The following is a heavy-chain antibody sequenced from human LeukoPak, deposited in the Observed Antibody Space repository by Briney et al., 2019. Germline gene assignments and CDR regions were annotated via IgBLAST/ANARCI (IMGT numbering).Heavy chain of an antibody. V-gene: IGHV3-7*01. Sequence: GGSLRLSCEASGVSMSVYWMSWVRQAPGKGLEWVGNIKQDGSERNYVDSVKGRFTISRDNAKKSLYLQMNSLRAEDTAVYYCARDWGAYYHFFDYWGQGTLVTVSS. D-gene: IGHD3-22*01. CDR1: GVSMSVYW. CDR2: IKQDGSER. CDR3: ARDWGAYYHFFDY. J-gene: IGHJ4*02.